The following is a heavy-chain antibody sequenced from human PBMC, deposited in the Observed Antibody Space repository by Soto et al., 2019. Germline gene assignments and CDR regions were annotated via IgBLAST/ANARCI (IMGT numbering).Heavy chain of an antibody. J-gene: IGHJ4*02. CDR2: ISGSGDST. D-gene: IGHD3-22*01. V-gene: IGHV3-23*01. Sequence: GSLRLSCAASGFTFSSYATSWVRQAPGKGLEWVSGISGSGDSTYYADSVKGRFTISRDNSKNTLYLQMNSLRAEDTAVYYCAKSTLVVLVIHEFDSWGQGTLVTVSS. CDR3: AKSTLVVLVIHEFDS. CDR1: GFTFSSYA.